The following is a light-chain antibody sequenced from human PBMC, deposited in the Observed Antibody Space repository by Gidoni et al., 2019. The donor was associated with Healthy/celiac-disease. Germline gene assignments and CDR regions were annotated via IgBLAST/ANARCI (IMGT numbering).Light chain of an antibody. V-gene: IGKV3-20*01. Sequence: EIVLTQSPGNLSLSPGERATLSCRAIQSVSSSYLAWYQQKPGPAPRLLIYGASSRATGIPDRFSGSGSGTDFTLTISRLEPEDFAVYYCQQYGSSLLFTFGPGTKVDIK. CDR3: QQYGSSLLFT. CDR2: GAS. J-gene: IGKJ3*01. CDR1: QSVSSSY.